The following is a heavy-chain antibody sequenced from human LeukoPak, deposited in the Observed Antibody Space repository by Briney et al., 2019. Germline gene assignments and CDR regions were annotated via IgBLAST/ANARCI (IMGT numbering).Heavy chain of an antibody. CDR2: IYHSGST. Sequence: SETLSLTCTVSGYSISSGYYWGWIRQPPGKGLEWIGSIYHSGSTYYNPSLKSRVTISVDTSKNQFSLKLSSVTAADTAVYYCARTPQWLVFYYFDYWGQGTLVTVSS. CDR1: GYSISSGYY. V-gene: IGHV4-38-2*02. CDR3: ARTPQWLVFYYFDY. D-gene: IGHD6-19*01. J-gene: IGHJ4*02.